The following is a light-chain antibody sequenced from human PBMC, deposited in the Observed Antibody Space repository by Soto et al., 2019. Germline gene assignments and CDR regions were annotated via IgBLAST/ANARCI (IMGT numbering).Light chain of an antibody. J-gene: IGLJ3*02. CDR1: SSNIGTNY. CDR3: AAWDGSLSGWL. V-gene: IGLV1-47*02. Sequence: QSVLTQPPSASGTPGQRVTISCSGSSSNIGTNYVYWYQQLTGTAPKLLIDGSNQRPSGVPDRFSVFKSGTSASLAISGLRSEDEADYYCAAWDGSLSGWLFGGGTKVTVL. CDR2: GSN.